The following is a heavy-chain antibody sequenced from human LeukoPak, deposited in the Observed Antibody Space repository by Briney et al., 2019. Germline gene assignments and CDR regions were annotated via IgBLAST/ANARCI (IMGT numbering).Heavy chain of an antibody. J-gene: IGHJ4*02. Sequence: SETLSLTCTVSDDSINNYYWNWIRQPPGKRLEWIGYIHHSGNTNYNPFLKGRLTISVDTSKNQFSLRLDSVTAADTAVYYCARGAGLFGGYLDSWGQGTLVSVSS. D-gene: IGHD3-16*01. CDR3: ARGAGLFGGYLDS. V-gene: IGHV4-59*01. CDR1: DDSINNYY. CDR2: IHHSGNT.